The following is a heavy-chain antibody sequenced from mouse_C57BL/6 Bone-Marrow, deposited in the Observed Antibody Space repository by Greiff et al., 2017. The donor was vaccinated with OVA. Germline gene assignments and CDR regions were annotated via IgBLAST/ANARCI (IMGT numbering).Heavy chain of an antibody. J-gene: IGHJ2*01. CDR2: INPGSGGT. V-gene: IGHV1-54*01. D-gene: IGHD1-1*01. CDR3: ASTVVAFDY. Sequence: VQLQQSGAELVRPGTSVKVSCKASGYAFTNYLIEWVKQRPGQGLEWIGVINPGSGGTNYNEKFKGKATLTVDKSSSTAYMQLSSLTSEDSAVYFCASTVVAFDYWGKGTTLTVSS. CDR1: GYAFTNYL.